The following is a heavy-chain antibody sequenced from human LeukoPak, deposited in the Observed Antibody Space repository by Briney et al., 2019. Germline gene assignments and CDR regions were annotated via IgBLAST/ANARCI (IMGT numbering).Heavy chain of an antibody. D-gene: IGHD2-2*02. V-gene: IGHV3-21*01. CDR1: GFTFISYS. CDR3: ARDAVLVPAAIGFDY. Sequence: GGSLRLSCAASGFTFISYSMNWVRQAPGKGLEWVSSISSSSSYIYYADSVKGRFTTSIDNAKNSLYLQMNSLRAEDTAVYYCARDAVLVPAAIGFDYWGQGTLLTVSS. CDR2: ISSSSSYI. J-gene: IGHJ4*02.